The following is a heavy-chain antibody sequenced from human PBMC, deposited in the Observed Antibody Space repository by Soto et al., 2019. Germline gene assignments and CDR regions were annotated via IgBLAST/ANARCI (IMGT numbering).Heavy chain of an antibody. J-gene: IGHJ6*03. CDR3: ARRQLRFFTLGYMDV. CDR1: GFTFSSYW. V-gene: IGHV3-74*01. Sequence: EVQLVESGGGLVQPGGSLRLSCATSGFTFSSYWMHWVRQGPGKGLEWVARINGDGDNITSADSVQGRFTISRDNAINTLYLQMNSLRVEDTAVYYCARRQLRFFTLGYMDVWGKGTTVIVSS. D-gene: IGHD3-3*01. CDR2: INGDGDNI.